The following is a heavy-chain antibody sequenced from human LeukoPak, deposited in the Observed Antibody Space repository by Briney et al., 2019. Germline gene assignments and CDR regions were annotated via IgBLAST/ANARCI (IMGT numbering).Heavy chain of an antibody. CDR3: ARDPWNGYSGYDP. CDR1: GYTFTNFA. D-gene: IGHD5-12*01. J-gene: IGHJ5*02. Sequence: PGASVKVSRKASGYTFTNFAISWVRQAPGQGLESMGRIIPILGIANYAQKFQGRVTITADKSTSTAYMELSSLRSEDTAVYYCARDPWNGYSGYDPWGQGTLVTVSS. CDR2: IIPILGIA. V-gene: IGHV1-69*04.